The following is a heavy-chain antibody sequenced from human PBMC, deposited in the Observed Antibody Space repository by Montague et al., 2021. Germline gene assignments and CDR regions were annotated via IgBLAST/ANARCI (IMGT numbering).Heavy chain of an antibody. J-gene: IGHJ3*02. D-gene: IGHD6-13*01. V-gene: IGHV4-59*08. CDR3: ARHGVRSWYRELDGFDI. CDR2: MFYGGAT. CDR1: SGSIFHAH. Sequence: SETLSLTCTVPSGSIFHAHWSWVRQPRGKGLEWLGTMFYGGATSNNPSLKSRVTMSIDTSKNQFYLKLRSVSAADTAVYYFARHGVRSWYRELDGFDIWGQGTMVIVSS.